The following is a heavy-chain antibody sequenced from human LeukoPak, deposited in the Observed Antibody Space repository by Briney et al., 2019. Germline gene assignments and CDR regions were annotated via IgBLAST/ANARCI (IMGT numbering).Heavy chain of an antibody. Sequence: GASVKVSCKVSGYTLTELSMHWVRQAPGKGLEWMGGFDPEDGETIYAQKFQGRVTMTEDTSTDTAYMELSSLRSEDTAVYHCAAHYDFWSGYSFGSDYWGQGTLVTVSS. V-gene: IGHV1-24*01. J-gene: IGHJ4*02. CDR3: AAHYDFWSGYSFGSDY. CDR2: FDPEDGET. D-gene: IGHD3-3*01. CDR1: GYTLTELS.